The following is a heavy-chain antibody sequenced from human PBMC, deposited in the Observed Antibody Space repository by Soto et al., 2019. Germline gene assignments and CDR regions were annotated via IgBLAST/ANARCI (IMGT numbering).Heavy chain of an antibody. CDR2: INHSGST. D-gene: IGHD3-3*01. CDR3: ARGYSSFWSGYYWSY. CDR1: GGSFSGYY. J-gene: IGHJ4*02. Sequence: SETLSLTCAVYGGSFSGYYWSWIRQPPGKGLEWIGEINHSGSTNYNPSLKSRVTISVDTSKNQFSLKLSSVTAADTAVYYCARGYSSFWSGYYWSYWGQGTLVTVSP. V-gene: IGHV4-34*01.